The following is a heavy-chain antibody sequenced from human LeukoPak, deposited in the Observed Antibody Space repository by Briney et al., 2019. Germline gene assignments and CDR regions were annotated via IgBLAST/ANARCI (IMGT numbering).Heavy chain of an antibody. CDR1: GFTFSSYG. J-gene: IGHJ4*02. D-gene: IGHD3-3*01. Sequence: GGSLRLSCAASGFTFSSYGMHWVRQAPGKGLEWVAVIWYDRSNKYYADSVKGRFTISRDNSKNTLYLQMNSLRAEDTAVYYCARDRSAIYDFWSGRGFDYWGQGTLVTVSS. V-gene: IGHV3-33*01. CDR3: ARDRSAIYDFWSGRGFDY. CDR2: IWYDRSNK.